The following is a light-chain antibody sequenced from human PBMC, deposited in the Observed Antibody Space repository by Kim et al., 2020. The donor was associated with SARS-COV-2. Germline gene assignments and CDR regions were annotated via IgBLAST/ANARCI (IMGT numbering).Light chain of an antibody. CDR3: QSYDYSLSLWV. V-gene: IGLV1-40*01. CDR2: SNT. Sequence: QSVLTQPPSVSGAPGQRVTISCTGSSSNIGAGYDVHWYQQLPGATPKLLIYSNTNRPSGVPDRFSGSKSGASASLAITGLQADDEADYYCQSYDYSLSLWVFGGGTQLTVL. J-gene: IGLJ3*02. CDR1: SSNIGAGYD.